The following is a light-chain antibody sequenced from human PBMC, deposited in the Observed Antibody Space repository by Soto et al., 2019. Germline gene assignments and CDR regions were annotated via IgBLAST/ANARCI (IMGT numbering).Light chain of an antibody. V-gene: IGLV2-14*01. CDR3: SSYASNKTLL. J-gene: IGLJ1*01. Sequence: QSVLTQPASVSESPGQSITVSCTGTSSDIGAYNYVAWYQRHPGKAPKLLIYEVINRPSGVSNRFSGSKSGYTASLTISGLQAEDEADYYCSSYASNKTLLFGPGTKVTVL. CDR2: EVI. CDR1: SSDIGAYNY.